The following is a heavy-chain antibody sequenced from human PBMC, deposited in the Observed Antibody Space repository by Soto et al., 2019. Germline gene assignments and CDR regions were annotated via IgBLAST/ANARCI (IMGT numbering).Heavy chain of an antibody. CDR2: ISGSSGST. V-gene: IGHV3-23*01. D-gene: IGHD2-2*01. J-gene: IGHJ6*02. Sequence: PGGSLRLSCAASGFTVSSNYMSWVRQAPGKGLEWVSVISGSSGSTYYADSVKGRFTISRDNSKNTLYLQMNSLRAEDTAVYYCAKGHQLHRKPVPDYYYGMDVWGQGTTVTVSS. CDR3: AKGHQLHRKPVPDYYYGMDV. CDR1: GFTVSSNY.